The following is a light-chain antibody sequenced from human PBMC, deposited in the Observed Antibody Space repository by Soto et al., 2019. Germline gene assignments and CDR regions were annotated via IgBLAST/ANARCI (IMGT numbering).Light chain of an antibody. CDR2: AAS. V-gene: IGKV1-39*01. CDR3: QQSYSLPHT. CDR1: QSISTY. Sequence: DIPMTQSPSSLSASVGDRVTITCRASQSISTYLNWYQQKPGKAPKLLIYAASSLQSGVPSRFSGSGSGTDLTLTISSLQPEDFATYYCQQSYSLPHTFGQGTKLEIK. J-gene: IGKJ2*01.